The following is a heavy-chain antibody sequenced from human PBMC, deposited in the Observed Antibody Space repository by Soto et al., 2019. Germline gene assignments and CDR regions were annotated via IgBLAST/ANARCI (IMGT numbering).Heavy chain of an antibody. Sequence: QVQLQESGPGLVKPSETLSLTCTVSGGSISSYYWSWIRQPPGKGLEWIGYIYYSGSTNYNPSLTSRVTISVDTSKNQFSLKLSSVTAADTAVYYCARISVGYCSGGSCYSVDANYYGMDVWGQGTTVTVSS. J-gene: IGHJ6*02. CDR2: IYYSGST. V-gene: IGHV4-59*01. CDR1: GGSISSYY. CDR3: ARISVGYCSGGSCYSVDANYYGMDV. D-gene: IGHD2-15*01.